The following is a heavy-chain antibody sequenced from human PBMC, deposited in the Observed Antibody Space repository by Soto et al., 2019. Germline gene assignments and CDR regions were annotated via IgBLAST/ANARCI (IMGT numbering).Heavy chain of an antibody. CDR1: GFTFISFA. J-gene: IGHJ4*02. Sequence: GGSLRLSCVGSGFTFISFAINFCRHSPGKWLDWVSTISHSGSGTYYADSVKGRFTISRDNSKSTLYLHMSSLGAEDTAIYYCAKHRGLLYSPIDYWGQGTLVTVSS. D-gene: IGHD4-17*01. CDR3: AKHRGLLYSPIDY. V-gene: IGHV3-23*01. CDR2: ISHSGSGT.